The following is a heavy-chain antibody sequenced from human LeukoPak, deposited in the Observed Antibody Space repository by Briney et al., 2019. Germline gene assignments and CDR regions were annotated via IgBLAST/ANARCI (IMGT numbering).Heavy chain of an antibody. Sequence: GALVKVSCKASGYTFTGYYMHWVRQAPGQGLEWMGWINPNSGGTNYAQKFQGRVTMTRDTSISTAYMELSRLRSDDTAVYYCARAAIFGVAANWFDPWGQGTLVTVSS. CDR2: INPNSGGT. CDR3: ARAAIFGVAANWFDP. J-gene: IGHJ5*02. V-gene: IGHV1-2*02. D-gene: IGHD3-3*01. CDR1: GYTFTGYY.